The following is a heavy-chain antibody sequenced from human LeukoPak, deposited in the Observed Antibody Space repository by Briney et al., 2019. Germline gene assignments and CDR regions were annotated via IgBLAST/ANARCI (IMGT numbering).Heavy chain of an antibody. CDR2: IYYSGST. V-gene: IGHV4-30-4*01. CDR1: GGSISSGDYY. CDR3: AREGSYSNLFDY. Sequence: SETLSLTCTVSGGSISSGDYYWSWIRQPPGKGLEWIGYIYYSGSTYYNPSLKSRVTISVGTSKNQFSLKLSSVTAADTAVYYCAREGSYSNLFDYWGQGTLVTVSS. D-gene: IGHD4-11*01. J-gene: IGHJ4*02.